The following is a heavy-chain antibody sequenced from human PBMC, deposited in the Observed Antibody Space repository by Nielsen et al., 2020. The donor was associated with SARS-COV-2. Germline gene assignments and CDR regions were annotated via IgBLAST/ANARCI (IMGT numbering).Heavy chain of an antibody. V-gene: IGHV3-66*01. CDR1: GFSVSANY. CDR3: ATIGARELDY. CDR2: LYSGGSI. J-gene: IGHJ4*02. Sequence: GESLKISCAASGFSVSANYVSWVRQAPGKGLDWVSVLYSGGSIYYADSVKGRFTISRDNSKNTLYLQMNSLRAEDTAVYYCATIGARELDYWAQGTLVTVSS. D-gene: IGHD6-6*01.